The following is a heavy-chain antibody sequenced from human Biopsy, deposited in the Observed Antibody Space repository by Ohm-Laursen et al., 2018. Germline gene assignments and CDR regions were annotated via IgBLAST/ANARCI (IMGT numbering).Heavy chain of an antibody. V-gene: IGHV4-59*04. D-gene: IGHD3-22*01. Sequence: PSDTLSLTCTVSGGSISSDYWSWIRQPPGKGLEWIGSIFYRGSTHYKPSLKSRVNISADTSKNQFSLKLNSVTAADTAVYYCARDYDTSGYYYVSWGQGTLVTVSS. CDR1: GGSISSDY. J-gene: IGHJ5*02. CDR3: ARDYDTSGYYYVS. CDR2: IFYRGST.